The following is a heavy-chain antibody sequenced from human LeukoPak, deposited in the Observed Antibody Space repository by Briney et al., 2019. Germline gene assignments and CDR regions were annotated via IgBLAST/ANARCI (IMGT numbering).Heavy chain of an antibody. V-gene: IGHV3-74*01. Sequence: GGSLRLSCAASGFTFSSYWMHWVRQAPGKGLVWVSRINSDGSSTSYADSVKGRFTISRDNAKNTLYLQMNSLRAEDTAVYYCARVGDSSGYPSVGYWGQGTLVTVSS. CDR2: INSDGSST. D-gene: IGHD3-22*01. CDR3: ARVGDSSGYPSVGY. CDR1: GFTFSSYW. J-gene: IGHJ4*02.